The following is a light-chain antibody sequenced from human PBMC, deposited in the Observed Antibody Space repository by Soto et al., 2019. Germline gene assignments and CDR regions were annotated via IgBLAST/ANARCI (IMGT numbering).Light chain of an antibody. CDR2: GAS. CDR3: QQYDNWPWT. J-gene: IGKJ1*01. Sequence: EIVMTQSPATLSVSPGGRSTLSCRASQSIGDTLAWYQQKPGQAPRLLIYGASSRVTGFPARFSGSGSGTDFTLTISSLQSDDFAVHYCQQYDNWPWTFGQGTKVEIK. CDR1: QSIGDT. V-gene: IGKV3-15*01.